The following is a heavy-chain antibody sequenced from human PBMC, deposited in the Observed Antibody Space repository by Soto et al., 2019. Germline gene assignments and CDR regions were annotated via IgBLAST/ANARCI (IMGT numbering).Heavy chain of an antibody. Sequence: ASVKVSCKASGYTFTSYDINWVRPATGQGLEWMGWMNPNSGNTGYAQKFQGRVTMTRNTSISTAYMELSSLKSEDTAVYYCARLTPVVVTYDYWGQGTLVTVSS. CDR1: GYTFTSYD. V-gene: IGHV1-8*01. CDR3: ARLTPVVVTYDY. J-gene: IGHJ4*02. D-gene: IGHD2-21*02. CDR2: MNPNSGNT.